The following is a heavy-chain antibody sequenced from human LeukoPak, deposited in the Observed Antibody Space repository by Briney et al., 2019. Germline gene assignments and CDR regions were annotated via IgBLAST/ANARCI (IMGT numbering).Heavy chain of an antibody. CDR1: GFTFSSYA. CDR2: ISYDGSNK. Sequence: GGSLRLSCAASGFTFSSYAMHWVRQAPGKGLEWVAVISYDGSNKYYADSVKGRFTISRDNSKNTLYLQMNSLRAEDTAVYYCAREGYDILTGYYLKYYFDYWGQGTLVTVSS. D-gene: IGHD3-9*01. J-gene: IGHJ4*02. V-gene: IGHV3-30-3*01. CDR3: AREGYDILTGYYLKYYFDY.